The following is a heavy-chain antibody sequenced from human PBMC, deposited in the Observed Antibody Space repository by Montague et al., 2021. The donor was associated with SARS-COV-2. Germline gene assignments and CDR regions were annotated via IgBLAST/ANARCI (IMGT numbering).Heavy chain of an antibody. CDR1: GGSINSDY. CDR3: AREDRWNWFDP. Sequence: SETLSLTCTVSGGSINSDYCSWIRQPPGKGLERIGYIYIRGSTNSKPPLKSRVTISVDTSKNQFSLKLILVTVADTAVYYCAREDRWNWFDPGGQGILVTVSS. CDR2: IYIRGST. J-gene: IGHJ5*02. D-gene: IGHD5-24*01. V-gene: IGHV4-4*08.